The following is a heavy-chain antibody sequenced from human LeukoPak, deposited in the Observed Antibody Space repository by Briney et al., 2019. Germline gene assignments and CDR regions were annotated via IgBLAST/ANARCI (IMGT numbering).Heavy chain of an antibody. V-gene: IGHV3-9*01. CDR3: AKTASYDFWSKDWSDP. Sequence: GRSLRLSCAASGFAFDDYAMHWVRQAPGKGLEWVSGISWNSGSIGYADSVKGRFTISRDNAKNSLYLQMNSLRAEDTALYYCAKTASYDFWSKDWSDPWGQGTLVTVSS. CDR1: GFAFDDYA. J-gene: IGHJ5*02. CDR2: ISWNSGSI. D-gene: IGHD3-3*01.